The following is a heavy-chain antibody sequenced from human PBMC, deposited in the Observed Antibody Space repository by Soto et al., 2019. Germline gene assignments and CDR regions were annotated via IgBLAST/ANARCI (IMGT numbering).Heavy chain of an antibody. CDR2: MNPSSGDT. J-gene: IGHJ6*02. Sequence: QVQLVQSGAEVKNPGASVKVSCKASGYTFTNYDVNWVRQATGQGPEWMGWMNPSSGDTGHAQKFQGRITMTRDTSISTAYMELSSLRSEDTAVYYCARGQEVWWNAGPLGLHGLDVWGQGTTVTVSS. V-gene: IGHV1-8*01. CDR1: GYTFTNYD. CDR3: ARGQEVWWNAGPLGLHGLDV. D-gene: IGHD3-16*01.